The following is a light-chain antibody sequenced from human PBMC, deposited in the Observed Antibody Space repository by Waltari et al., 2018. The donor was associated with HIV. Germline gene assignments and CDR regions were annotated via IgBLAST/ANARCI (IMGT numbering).Light chain of an antibody. J-gene: IGLJ3*02. CDR3: AAWDDGLSGPV. CDR2: RTN. Sequence: PSASGTPGQRVTISCSGSSSNIGSNYVYWYQQLPGTAPKLLIYRTNQRPSGVPDRFSGSKSGTSASLAITGLRSEDEADYYCAAWDDGLSGPVFGGGTKLTVL. CDR1: SSNIGSNY. V-gene: IGLV1-47*01.